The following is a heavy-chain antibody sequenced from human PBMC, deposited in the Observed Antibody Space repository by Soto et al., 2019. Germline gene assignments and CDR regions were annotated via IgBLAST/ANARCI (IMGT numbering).Heavy chain of an antibody. Sequence: SETLSLTCTVSGGSISSYYWSWIRQPPGKGLEWIGYIYYSGGTYYNPSLESRITISVDTSKNQFSLRLSSVTAADTAVYYCARTGYCSGVSCYTYFFDYWGQGTLVTVSS. V-gene: IGHV4-59*08. CDR1: GGSISSYY. J-gene: IGHJ4*02. CDR2: IYYSGGT. D-gene: IGHD2-15*01. CDR3: ARTGYCSGVSCYTYFFDY.